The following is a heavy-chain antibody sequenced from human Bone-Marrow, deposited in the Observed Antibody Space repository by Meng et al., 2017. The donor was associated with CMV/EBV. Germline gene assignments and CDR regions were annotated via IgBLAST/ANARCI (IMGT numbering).Heavy chain of an antibody. Sequence: GESLKISCAASGFTLSDYTMQWVRQAPGKGLEWVSVIYSGGSTYYADSVKGRFTISRDNSKNTLYLQMNSLRAEDTAVYYCAKDPQNLELAYWGQGTLVTVSS. CDR2: IYSGGST. CDR1: GFTLSDYT. D-gene: IGHD3-3*01. CDR3: AKDPQNLELAY. J-gene: IGHJ4*02. V-gene: IGHV3-53*01.